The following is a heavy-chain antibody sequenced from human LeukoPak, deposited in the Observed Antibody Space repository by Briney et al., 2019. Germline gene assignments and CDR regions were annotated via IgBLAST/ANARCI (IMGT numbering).Heavy chain of an antibody. Sequence: SETLSLTCTVSGGSINSYYWSWIRQPQGKGLEWIGYISYSGRTNYNPSLKRRVTISVDTSKNQFFLKLRSVTAADTAVYYCTRGNASWGQGTLVTVSS. V-gene: IGHV4-59*01. CDR3: TRGNAS. CDR2: ISYSGRT. J-gene: IGHJ4*02. CDR1: GGSINSYY.